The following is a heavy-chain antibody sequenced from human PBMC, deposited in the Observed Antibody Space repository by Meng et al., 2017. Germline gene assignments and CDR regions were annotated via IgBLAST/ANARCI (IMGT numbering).Heavy chain of an antibody. D-gene: IGHD5-24*01. CDR3: ARVARWLQFPLGGYWYFDL. Sequence: SETLSLTCAVYGGSFSGYYWSWIRQPPGKGLEWIGEINHSGSTNYNPSPKSRVTISVDTSKNQFSLKLSSVTAADTAVYYCARVARWLQFPLGGYWYFDLWGRGTLVTVSS. V-gene: IGHV4-34*01. J-gene: IGHJ2*01. CDR1: GGSFSGYY. CDR2: INHSGST.